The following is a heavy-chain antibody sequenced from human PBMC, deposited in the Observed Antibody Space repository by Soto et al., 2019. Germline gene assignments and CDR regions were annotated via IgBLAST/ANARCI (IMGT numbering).Heavy chain of an antibody. CDR1: GYTFTGYY. CDR3: AREHYDILTGYPYGMDV. D-gene: IGHD3-9*01. J-gene: IGHJ6*02. V-gene: IGHV1-2*02. CDR2: INPNSGGT. Sequence: ASVKVSCTASGYTFTGYYMHWVRQAPGQGLEWMGWINPNSGGTNYAQKFQGRVTMTRDTSISTAYMELSRLRSDDTAVYYCAREHYDILTGYPYGMDVWGQGTTVTVSS.